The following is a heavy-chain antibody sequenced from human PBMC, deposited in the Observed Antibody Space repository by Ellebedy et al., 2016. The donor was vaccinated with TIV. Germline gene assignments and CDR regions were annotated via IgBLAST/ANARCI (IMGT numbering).Heavy chain of an antibody. V-gene: IGHV3-23*01. CDR3: VKAGEGRLRTFDH. Sequence: GESLKISXAASRFTFSNYAMTWVRQPAGKGLEWVSSISGSGASTYYADSVKGRFTISRDNSKNTLFLHMNGLRVEDTAIYYCVKAGEGRLRTFDHWGQGALVSVSS. CDR2: ISGSGAST. J-gene: IGHJ4*02. D-gene: IGHD3-10*01. CDR1: RFTFSNYA.